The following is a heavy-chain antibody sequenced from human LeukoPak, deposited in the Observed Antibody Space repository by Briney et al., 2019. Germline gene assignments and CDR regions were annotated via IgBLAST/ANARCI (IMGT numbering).Heavy chain of an antibody. J-gene: IGHJ5*02. V-gene: IGHV3-15*01. Sequence: PGGSLRLSCAASGFTFSNAWMSWVRQAPGKGLEWVGRIKSKTDGGTTDYAASGKGRFIISRNDPKNTLHRHMNSLKTEDTAVYYCTTDLIGSLETWFDPWGQGALVTVSS. D-gene: IGHD3-10*01. CDR1: GFTFSNAW. CDR2: IKSKTDGGTT. CDR3: TTDLIGSLETWFDP.